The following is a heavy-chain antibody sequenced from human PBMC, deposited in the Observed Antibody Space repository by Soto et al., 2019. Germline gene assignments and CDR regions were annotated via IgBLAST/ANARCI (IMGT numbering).Heavy chain of an antibody. CDR2: VSGSGTST. Sequence: EVQLLESGGGLVQPGGSLRLSCAASGLTFRTFAMNRVRQAPGKGLEWLSSVSGSGTSTFYADSVKGRFTISRDNSKNILYLQMNNLRAEDTAQYFCAKGSYGSGSRNFLDSWGQGTLVTVSS. CDR3: AKGSYGSGSRNFLDS. J-gene: IGHJ4*02. V-gene: IGHV3-23*01. CDR1: GLTFRTFA. D-gene: IGHD3-10*01.